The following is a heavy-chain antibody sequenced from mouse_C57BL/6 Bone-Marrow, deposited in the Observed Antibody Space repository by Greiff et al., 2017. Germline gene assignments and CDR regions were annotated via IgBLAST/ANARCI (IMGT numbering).Heavy chain of an antibody. V-gene: IGHV5-17*01. D-gene: IGHD1-2*01. J-gene: IGHJ2*01. CDR1: GFTFSDYG. CDR3: ARLRRHCFDY. CDR2: ISSGSSTI. Sequence: EVKLVESGGGLVKPGGSLKLSCAASGFTFSDYGMHWVRQAPEKGLEWVAYISSGSSTIYYADTVKGRFTISRDNAKNTLFLQMTSLRSEDTAMYYCARLRRHCFDYWGQGTTLTVSS.